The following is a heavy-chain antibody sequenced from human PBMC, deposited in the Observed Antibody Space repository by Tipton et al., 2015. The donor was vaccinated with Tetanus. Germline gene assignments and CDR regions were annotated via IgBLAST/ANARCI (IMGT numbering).Heavy chain of an antibody. CDR1: GGTFSSYA. J-gene: IGHJ3*02. CDR2: IIPIFGTA. D-gene: IGHD3-22*01. V-gene: IGHV1-69*01. Sequence: QLVQSGAEVKKPGSSVKVSCKASGGTFSSYAISWVRQAPGQGLEWMGGIIPIFGTANYAQKFQGRVTITADESTSTAYMELSSLRSEDTAVYYCARDGPYYDSSGYYDTHAFDIWGQGTMVTVSS. CDR3: ARDGPYYDSSGYYDTHAFDI.